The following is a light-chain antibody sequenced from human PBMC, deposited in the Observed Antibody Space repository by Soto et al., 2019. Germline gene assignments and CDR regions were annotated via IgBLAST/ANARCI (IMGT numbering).Light chain of an antibody. CDR3: QSYDRSLSGYV. CDR2: GDN. V-gene: IGLV1-40*01. CDR1: SSNIGAGYD. J-gene: IGLJ1*01. Sequence: QSVLTQPPSVSGAPGKRVTISCTGSSSNIGAGYDVHWYQQLPDTAPKLLIYGDNNRPSGVPDRFSDSKSGTSASLAITGLQAEDEADYYCQSYDRSLSGYVFGTGTKVTVL.